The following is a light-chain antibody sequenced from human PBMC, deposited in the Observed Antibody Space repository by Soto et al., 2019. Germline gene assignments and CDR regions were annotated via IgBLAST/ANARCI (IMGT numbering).Light chain of an antibody. CDR2: KAS. CDR1: QSISSS. Sequence: DIQMTKSPSTLSASVGDRVTITCRTSQSISSSLAWYQQKRGKAPKLLIYKASSLESGVPLRFSGTGSGSEFTITIMSLQAVDFSSYYCQQYNTLYTFGQGTKLEIK. J-gene: IGKJ2*01. V-gene: IGKV1-5*03. CDR3: QQYNTLYT.